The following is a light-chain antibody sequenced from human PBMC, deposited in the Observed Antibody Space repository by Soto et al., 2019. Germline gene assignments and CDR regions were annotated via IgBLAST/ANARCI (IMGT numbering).Light chain of an antibody. CDR3: QQYGSPPIT. CDR2: GTS. V-gene: IGKV3-20*01. CDR1: QSVSSTY. J-gene: IGKJ5*01. Sequence: EIVLTQSPATLSLSPVERATLSGMASQSVSSTYLGWYQQQPGQPPRLLMSGTSNRATGTPDRFSGSGSGTDFTLTISRLEPEDFAVYYCQQYGSPPITFGQGTRLEI.